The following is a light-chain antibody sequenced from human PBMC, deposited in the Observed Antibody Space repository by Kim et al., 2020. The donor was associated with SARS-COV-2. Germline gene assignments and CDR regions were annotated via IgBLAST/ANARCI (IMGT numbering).Light chain of an antibody. CDR1: QSITNY. CDR3: QQSHTSPWT. J-gene: IGKJ1*01. V-gene: IGKV1-39*01. Sequence: ASVGDRVTITCRASQSITNYLHWYQQKPGQVPKLLIYAASSLQSGVPSRFSGSGSGTGLSLTISSLQPEDFATYYCQQSHTSPWTFGQGTKVDIK. CDR2: AAS.